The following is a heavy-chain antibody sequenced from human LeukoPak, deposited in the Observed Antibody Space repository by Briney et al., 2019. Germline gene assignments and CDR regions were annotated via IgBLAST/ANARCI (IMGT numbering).Heavy chain of an antibody. CDR3: ARDSISGSYVHFDN. D-gene: IGHD1-26*01. Sequence: ASVKVSCKASGYTFTGYYMHWVRQAPGQGLEWMGWINPNSGGTNYAQKFQGRVTMTRDTSISTAYMELSRLRSEDTAVYYCARDSISGSYVHFDNWGQGTLVTVSS. CDR2: INPNSGGT. J-gene: IGHJ4*02. CDR1: GYTFTGYY. V-gene: IGHV1-2*02.